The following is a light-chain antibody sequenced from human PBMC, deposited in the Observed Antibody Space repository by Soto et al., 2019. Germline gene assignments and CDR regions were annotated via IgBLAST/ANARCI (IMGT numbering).Light chain of an antibody. J-gene: IGKJ1*01. V-gene: IGKV1-39*01. Sequence: DIHMTHAPSCLSRSLGDTVTMTFRASHSISNRLSWYQQKPGKAPKLLIYAASSLQSGVPSRFSGSRSGTDFTLTISSLQPEDFATYYCQQSYSRVTFGQGTKVDIK. CDR1: HSISNR. CDR2: AAS. CDR3: QQSYSRVT.